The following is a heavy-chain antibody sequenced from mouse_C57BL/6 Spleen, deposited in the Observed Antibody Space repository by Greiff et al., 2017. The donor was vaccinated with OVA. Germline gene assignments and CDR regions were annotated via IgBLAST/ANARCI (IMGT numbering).Heavy chain of an antibody. J-gene: IGHJ4*01. CDR3: VRRDYYGAMDY. CDR1: GFSFNTYA. Sequence: EMQLVESGGGLVQPKGSLKLSCAASGFSFNTYAMNWVRQAPGKGLEWVARIRSKSNNYATYYADSVKDRFTISRDASESMLYLQMNNLKTEDTAMYYGVRRDYYGAMDYWGQGTSVTVSS. CDR2: IRSKSNNYAT. V-gene: IGHV10-1*01. D-gene: IGHD1-1*01.